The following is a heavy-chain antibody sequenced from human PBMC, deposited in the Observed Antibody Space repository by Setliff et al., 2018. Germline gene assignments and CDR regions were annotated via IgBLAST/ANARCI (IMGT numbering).Heavy chain of an antibody. J-gene: IGHJ4*02. V-gene: IGHV4-34*01. CDR3: ARVPPQCYFDY. CDR2: INHSGST. Sequence: SETLSLTCAVYGGSFSGYYWTWIRQPPGKGLEWIGEINHSGSTNYNPSLKSRVTISVDTSKNQFSLKLSSVTAADTAVYYCARVPPQCYFDYWGQGTLVTVSS. D-gene: IGHD6-19*01. CDR1: GGSFSGYY.